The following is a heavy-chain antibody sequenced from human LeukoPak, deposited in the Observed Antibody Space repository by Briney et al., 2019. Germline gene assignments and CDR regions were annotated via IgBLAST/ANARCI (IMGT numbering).Heavy chain of an antibody. V-gene: IGHV3-9*01. D-gene: IGHD6-13*01. Sequence: PGRSLRLSCAASGFTFDDYAMHWVRQAPGKGLEWVSGISWNSGSIGYADSVKGRFTISRDNAKNSLYLQMNSLRAEDTALYYCAKDTLPIAAAFLDYWGQGTLVTVSS. CDR1: GFTFDDYA. CDR3: AKDTLPIAAAFLDY. J-gene: IGHJ4*02. CDR2: ISWNSGSI.